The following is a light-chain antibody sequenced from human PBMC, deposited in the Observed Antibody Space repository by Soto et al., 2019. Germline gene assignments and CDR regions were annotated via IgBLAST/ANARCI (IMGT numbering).Light chain of an antibody. Sequence: QSVLTQPPSASGSPGQSVTISCTGTSSDVGAYNYVSWYQQHAGKAPKLVIYEVTKRPSGVPDLFSGSKSANTASLTVSGLQAEDEADYYCCSFASSNTWVFGGGTKVTVL. CDR2: EVT. V-gene: IGLV2-8*01. CDR1: SSDVGAYNY. CDR3: CSFASSNTWV. J-gene: IGLJ3*02.